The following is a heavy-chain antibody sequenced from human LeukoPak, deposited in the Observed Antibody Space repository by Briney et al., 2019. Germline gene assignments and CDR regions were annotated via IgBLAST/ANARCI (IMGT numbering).Heavy chain of an antibody. CDR3: ARDAVVVVVVAAKNYYYYYMDV. Sequence: GGSLRLSCAASGFTFSSYAMHWVRQAPGKGLEYVSAISSNGGSTYYANSVKGRFTISRDNSKNTLYLQMGSLRAEDMAVYYCARDAVVVVVVAAKNYYYYYMDVWGKGTTVTISS. D-gene: IGHD2-15*01. J-gene: IGHJ6*03. CDR1: GFTFSSYA. CDR2: ISSNGGST. V-gene: IGHV3-64*01.